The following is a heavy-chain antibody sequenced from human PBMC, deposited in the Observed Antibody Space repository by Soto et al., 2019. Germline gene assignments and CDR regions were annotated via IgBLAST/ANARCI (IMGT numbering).Heavy chain of an antibody. CDR3: ARVEAADGYNYGY. J-gene: IGHJ4*02. Sequence: VCNAAAEVNSGDHGVHWVLKAPGKGLEWVSSISSSSSYIYYADSVKGRFTISRDNAKNSLYLQMNSLRAEDTAVYYCARVEAADGYNYGYWGQGTLVTVSS. CDR2: ISSSSSYI. D-gene: IGHD5-12*01. V-gene: IGHV3-21*01. CDR1: EVNSGDHG.